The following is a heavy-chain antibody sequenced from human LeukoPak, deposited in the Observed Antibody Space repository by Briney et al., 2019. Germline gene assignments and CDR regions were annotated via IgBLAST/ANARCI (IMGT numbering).Heavy chain of an antibody. CDR2: ISYDGSNK. J-gene: IGHJ6*02. CDR1: GFNFGSHG. V-gene: IGHV3-30*18. D-gene: IGHD2-2*01. Sequence: GGSLRLSCAASGFNFGSHGMHWVRQAPGKGLEWVAVISYDGSNKYYADSVKGRFTISRDNSKNTLYLQMNSLRAEDTAVYYCANTGPSAAINYYNYYGMDVWGQGTTVTVSS. CDR3: ANTGPSAAINYYNYYGMDV.